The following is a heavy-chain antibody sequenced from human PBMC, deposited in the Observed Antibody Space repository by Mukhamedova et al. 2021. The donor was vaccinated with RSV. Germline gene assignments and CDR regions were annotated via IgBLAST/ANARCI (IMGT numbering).Heavy chain of an antibody. CDR2: ISYDGSNK. J-gene: IGHJ1*01. CDR3: ARAIAAAPGNQH. D-gene: IGHD6-13*01. CDR1: TFSSYA. Sequence: TFSSYAMHWVHQAPGKGLEWVAVISYDGSNKYYADSVKGRFTISRDNSKNTLYLQMNSLRAEDTAVYYCARAIAAAPGNQHWGQ. V-gene: IGHV3-30-3*01.